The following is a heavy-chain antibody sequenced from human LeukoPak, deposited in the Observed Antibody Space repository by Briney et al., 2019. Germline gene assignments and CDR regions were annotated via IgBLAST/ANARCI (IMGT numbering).Heavy chain of an antibody. CDR1: GDSVSSNNGA. CDR2: TYYRSRWYD. J-gene: IGHJ4*02. D-gene: IGHD6-19*01. Sequence: SQTLSLTCAISGDSVSSNNGAWNWIRQSPSRGLERLGRTYYRSRWYDDYAGSMKGRVSISPDTSKNQFSLHLNSVTPEDTAVYYCARNLGNSGWYTFDYWGQGTLVTVSS. V-gene: IGHV6-1*01. CDR3: ARNLGNSGWYTFDY.